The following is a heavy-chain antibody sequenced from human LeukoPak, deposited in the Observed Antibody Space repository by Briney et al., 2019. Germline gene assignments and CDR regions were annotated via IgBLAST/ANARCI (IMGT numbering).Heavy chain of an antibody. CDR2: MNPNSGNT. CDR1: GYTFTSYD. CDR3: ARAGGDFPFDY. Sequence: ASVKVSCKASGYTFTSYDINWVRQATGQGPEWMGWMNPNSGNTGYVQRFQGRVTMTRNTSISTAYMELNSLRSEDTAVYYCARAGGDFPFDYWGQGTLVTVSS. D-gene: IGHD2-21*02. J-gene: IGHJ4*02. V-gene: IGHV1-8*01.